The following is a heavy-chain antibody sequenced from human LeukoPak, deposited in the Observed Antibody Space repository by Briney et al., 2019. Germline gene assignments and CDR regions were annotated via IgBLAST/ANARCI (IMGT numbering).Heavy chain of an antibody. V-gene: IGHV3-48*01. J-gene: IGHJ4*02. CDR2: ISSSSNII. D-gene: IGHD2-2*02. CDR3: ARGGYCSSTTCYNFDY. Sequence: PGGSLRLSCAASGFTFSGYAMNWVRQAPGKGLEWVSHIYISSSSNIISYADSVKGRFTISRDNAQNSLYLQMNSLRAEDTAVYYCARGGYCSSTTCYNFDYWGQGTLVTVSS. CDR1: GFTFSGYA.